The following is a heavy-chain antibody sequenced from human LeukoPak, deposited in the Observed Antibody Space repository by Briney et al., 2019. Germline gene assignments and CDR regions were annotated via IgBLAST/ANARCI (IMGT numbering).Heavy chain of an antibody. V-gene: IGHV4-59*01. D-gene: IGHD3-10*01. Sequence: SETLSLTCTVSGGSISGYYWSWIRQPPGKGLEWIGYIYYSGSTNYNPSLKSRVTISVDTSKNQFSLKLTSVTAADTAMYYCARAGSYFDFWGQGTLVTVSS. CDR2: IYYSGST. CDR3: ARAGSYFDF. CDR1: GGSISGYY. J-gene: IGHJ4*02.